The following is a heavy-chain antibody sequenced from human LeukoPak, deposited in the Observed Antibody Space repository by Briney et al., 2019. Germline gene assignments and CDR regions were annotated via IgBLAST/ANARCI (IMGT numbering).Heavy chain of an antibody. J-gene: IGHJ4*02. CDR1: GYTFTGYY. CDR3: GRVPSSLYDFWRGYFIDY. V-gene: IGHV1-2*02. D-gene: IGHD3-3*01. Sequence: GASVKVSCKASGYTFTGYYMHWVRQAPGQGLEWMGWINPNSGGTNYAQKFQGRVTMTRDTSISTAYMELRSLRFDDTAVYYCGRVPSSLYDFWRGYFIDYWGQGTLVTVSS. CDR2: INPNSGGT.